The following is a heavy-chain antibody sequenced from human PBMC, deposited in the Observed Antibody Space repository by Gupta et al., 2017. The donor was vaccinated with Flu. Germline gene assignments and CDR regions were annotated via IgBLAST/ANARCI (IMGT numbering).Heavy chain of an antibody. D-gene: IGHD3-10*01. V-gene: IGHV3-33*06. CDR2: IWSDGNNK. CDR3: VKERGPFDAFDI. J-gene: IGHJ3*02. Sequence: VRQAPGKGLEWVAVIWSDGNNKFYADSVKGRFTFSRDNARNTLYLQMNSLRVEDTAVYYCVKERGPFDAFDIWGQGTLVTVSS.